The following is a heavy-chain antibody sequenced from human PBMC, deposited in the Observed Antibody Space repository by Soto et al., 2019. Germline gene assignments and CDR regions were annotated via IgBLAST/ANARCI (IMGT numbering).Heavy chain of an antibody. J-gene: IGHJ4*02. CDR1: GFNFGRYA. D-gene: IGHD3-22*01. CDR3: AKADDRES. CDR2: ISWDSNTI. Sequence: GGSLRLSCVASGFNFGRYAMQWVRQPPGMGLEWVSSISWDSNTIAYVDSVKGRFTISRDNARNAVYLQMDSLRPEDTAFYYCAKADDRESWGQGTLVTVSS. V-gene: IGHV3-9*01.